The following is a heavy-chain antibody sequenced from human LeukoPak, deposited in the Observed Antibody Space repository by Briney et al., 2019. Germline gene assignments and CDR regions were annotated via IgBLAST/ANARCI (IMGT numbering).Heavy chain of an antibody. D-gene: IGHD2/OR15-2a*01. CDR1: GFTFSSYS. CDR3: ARDNRGLFDS. V-gene: IGHV3-21*04. J-gene: IGHJ4*02. Sequence: PGGSLRLSCAASGFTFSSYSMNWVRQAPGKGLEWVSSISSSSSYIYYADSGKGRFTISRDNAKNSLYLQMNSLRAEDTALYYCARDNRGLFDSWGQGTLVPVSS. CDR2: ISSSSSYI.